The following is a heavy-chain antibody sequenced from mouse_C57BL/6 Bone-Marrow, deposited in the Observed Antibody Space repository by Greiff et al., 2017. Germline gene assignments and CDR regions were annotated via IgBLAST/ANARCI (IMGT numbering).Heavy chain of an antibody. V-gene: IGHV1-50*01. CDR2: IDPSDSYT. CDR1: GYTFTSYW. Sequence: QVQLQQPGAELVKPGASVKLSCKASGYTFTSYWMQWVKQRPGQGLEWIGEIDPSDSYTNYNQKFKGKATLTVATYSSTAYMQLSSLTSEDAAVDYCARTRGLRREERYFDDWGKGTTRTVSS. D-gene: IGHD2-4*01. J-gene: IGHJ2*01. CDR3: ARTRGLRREERYFDD.